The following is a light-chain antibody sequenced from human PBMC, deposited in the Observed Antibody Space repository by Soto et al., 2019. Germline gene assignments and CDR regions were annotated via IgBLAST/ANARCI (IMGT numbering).Light chain of an antibody. Sequence: IVIAPSPATLSVSTGASATLSFRASQAIGDNLACYEHRPGQPPRLLIYDASTRATGIPARFSGGGSGTEFTLTISSLQSEDFAVYHLQHYDNGSTGTVGQGTEV. CDR1: QAIGDN. CDR2: DAS. J-gene: IGKJ1*01. CDR3: QHYDNGSTGT. V-gene: IGKV3-15*01.